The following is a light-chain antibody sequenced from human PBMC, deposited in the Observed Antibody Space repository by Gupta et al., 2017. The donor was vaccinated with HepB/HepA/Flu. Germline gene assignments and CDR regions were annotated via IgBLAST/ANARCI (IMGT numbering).Light chain of an antibody. Sequence: QSALTQPPSASGSPGPSVTISCTGTSSDVGGYNYVSWYQQHPGKAPKLMIYEVSKRPSGVPDRFSGSKSGNTASLTVSGLQAEDEADYYCSSYAGSNNFVFGGGTKLTVL. CDR3: SSYAGSNNFV. V-gene: IGLV2-8*01. CDR1: SSDVGGYNY. J-gene: IGLJ2*01. CDR2: EVS.